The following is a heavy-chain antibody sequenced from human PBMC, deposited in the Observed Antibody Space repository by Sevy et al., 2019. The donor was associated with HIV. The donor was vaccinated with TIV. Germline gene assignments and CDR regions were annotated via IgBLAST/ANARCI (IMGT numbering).Heavy chain of an antibody. Sequence: GGFLRLSCVASGFTFSNVWMSWVRQAPGKWLEWVGHFKSKTDGGTTDYAAPVRGRFTISRDDSKNTLYLQMNSLKTEDTAVYYCTTGGSLFQHWGQGTLVTVSS. V-gene: IGHV3-15*01. J-gene: IGHJ1*01. CDR1: GFTFSNVW. CDR3: TTGGSLFQH. CDR2: FKSKTDGGTT. D-gene: IGHD3-16*01.